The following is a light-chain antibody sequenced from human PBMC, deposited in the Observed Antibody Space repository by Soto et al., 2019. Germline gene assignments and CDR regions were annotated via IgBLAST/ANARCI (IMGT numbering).Light chain of an antibody. V-gene: IGKV3-11*01. CDR3: QQRSSAST. Sequence: EIVLTQSPSTLSLSPWKRATLXXRASQSVRSHLAWFQQRPGQAPRXLIDDASNRATVIPARFSGRGSGTDFTLTISSLEPADFAVYYCQQRSSASTFGQGTRLDIK. CDR2: DAS. J-gene: IGKJ5*01. CDR1: QSVRSH.